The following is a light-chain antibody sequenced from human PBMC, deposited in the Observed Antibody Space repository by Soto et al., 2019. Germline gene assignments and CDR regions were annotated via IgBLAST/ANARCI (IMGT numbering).Light chain of an antibody. J-gene: IGLJ1*01. Sequence: QSVLTQPASVSGSPGQSIAISCTGASSDVGGYDYVSWYQQHPGKAPKLMIYDVSNRPSGVSNRFSGSKSDNTASLTISGLQAEDEADYYCSSYTSSSTYVFVTGTKHPVL. V-gene: IGLV2-14*03. CDR2: DVS. CDR3: SSYTSSSTYV. CDR1: SSDVGGYDY.